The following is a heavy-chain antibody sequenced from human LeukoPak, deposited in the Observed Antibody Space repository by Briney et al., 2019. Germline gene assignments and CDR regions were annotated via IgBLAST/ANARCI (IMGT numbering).Heavy chain of an antibody. V-gene: IGHV3-23*01. Sequence: PGGSLRLSCAASGFTFSSYAMSWVRQAPGRGLEWVSAISGSGGSTTYADSVKGRFTISRDNAKNSLYLQMNSLRAEDTAVYYCARDSGYEYYYYMDVWGKGTTVTVSS. CDR3: ARDSGYEYYYYMDV. CDR1: GFTFSSYA. J-gene: IGHJ6*03. CDR2: ISGSGGST. D-gene: IGHD1-26*01.